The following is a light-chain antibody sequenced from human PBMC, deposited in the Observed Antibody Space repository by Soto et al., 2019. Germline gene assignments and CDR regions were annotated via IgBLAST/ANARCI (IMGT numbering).Light chain of an antibody. CDR3: QQRSNWPAT. V-gene: IGKV3-11*01. Sequence: VLTQSPATLSLSPGERATLSCRASQSVNSYLAWYQQKPGQAPRLLIYDASNRATGIPARFSGSGSGTDFTLTISRLEHEDFAVYYCQQRSNWPATFGPGTKVDIK. CDR1: QSVNSY. CDR2: DAS. J-gene: IGKJ3*01.